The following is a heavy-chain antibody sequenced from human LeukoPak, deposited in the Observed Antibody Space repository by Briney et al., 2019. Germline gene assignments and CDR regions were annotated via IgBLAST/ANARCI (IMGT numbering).Heavy chain of an antibody. J-gene: IGHJ4*02. D-gene: IGHD3-22*01. CDR3: ARDQDGVYYYDSSGYYDY. CDR1: GFTFSSYW. V-gene: IGHV3-7*01. Sequence: PGGSLRLSCAASGFTFSSYWMSWVRQAPGKGLEWVANIKQDGSEKYYVDSVKGRFTISRDSAKNSLYLQMNSLRAEDTAVYYCARDQDGVYYYDSSGYYDYWGQGTLVTVSS. CDR2: IKQDGSEK.